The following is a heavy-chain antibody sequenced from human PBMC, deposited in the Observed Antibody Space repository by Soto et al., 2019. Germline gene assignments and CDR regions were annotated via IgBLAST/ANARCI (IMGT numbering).Heavy chain of an antibody. CDR1: GFTFSSYG. CDR3: AKDPSGSGRGGYFDY. D-gene: IGHD3-10*01. Sequence: QVQLVESGGGVVQPGRSLRLSCAASGFTFSSYGMHWVRQAPGKGLEWVAVISYDGSNKYYADSVKGRFTISRDNSKNTLYLQMNSLRAEDTAVYYCAKDPSGSGRGGYFDYLGQGTLVTVSS. V-gene: IGHV3-30*18. CDR2: ISYDGSNK. J-gene: IGHJ4*02.